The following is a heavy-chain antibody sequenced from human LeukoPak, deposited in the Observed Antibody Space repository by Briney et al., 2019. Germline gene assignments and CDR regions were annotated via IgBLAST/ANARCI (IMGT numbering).Heavy chain of an antibody. CDR3: ARGLLAAAYNWFDP. Sequence: WESLSLTCAVYGGSFSGYYWSWIRQPPGKGLEWIGEINHSGSTNYNPSLKSRVTISVDTSKNQFSLKLSSVTAADTAVYYCARGLLAAAYNWFDPWGQGTLVTVSS. J-gene: IGHJ5*02. CDR2: INHSGST. CDR1: GGSFSGYY. V-gene: IGHV4-34*01. D-gene: IGHD6-13*01.